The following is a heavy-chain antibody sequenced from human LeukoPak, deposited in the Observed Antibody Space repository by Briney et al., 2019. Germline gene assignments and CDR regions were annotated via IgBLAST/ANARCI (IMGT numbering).Heavy chain of an antibody. CDR1: GFTFRSFW. CDR3: ARGRGIGA. CDR2: IRDDGSEQ. J-gene: IGHJ6*02. V-gene: IGHV3-7*01. Sequence: PGGSLRLSCAASGFTFRSFWMTWVRQAPGKGLEWVANIRDDGSEQSYVDSVKGRFTISRDNAKNSLSLQMNSLRAEDMGVYYCARGRGIGAGGQGTTVTVSS.